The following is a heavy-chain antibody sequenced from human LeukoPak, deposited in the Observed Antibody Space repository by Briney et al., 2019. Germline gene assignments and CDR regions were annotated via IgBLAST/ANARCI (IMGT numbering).Heavy chain of an antibody. CDR3: AREAAAAAFFYFDY. D-gene: IGHD6-13*01. CDR1: GGSISSYY. V-gene: IGHV4-59*01. J-gene: IGHJ4*02. CDR2: IYYSGST. Sequence: KPSETLSLTCTVSGGSISSYYWSWIRQPPGKGLEWIGYIYYSGSTNYNPSLKSRVTISVDTSKNQFSLKLSSVTAADTAVYYCAREAAAAAFFYFDYWGQGTLVTVSS.